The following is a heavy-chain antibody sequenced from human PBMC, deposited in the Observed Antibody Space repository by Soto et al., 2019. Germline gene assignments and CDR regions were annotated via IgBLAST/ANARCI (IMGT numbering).Heavy chain of an antibody. J-gene: IGHJ6*02. V-gene: IGHV5-10-1*01. D-gene: IGHD6-13*01. CDR1: GYSFTSYW. CDR3: AREEIAAAGNYYYYYGMDV. CDR2: IDPSDSYT. Sequence: GESLKISCKGSGYSFTSYWSSWVRQMPGKGLEWMGRIDPSDSYTNYSPSFQGHVTISADKSISTAYLQWSSLKASDTAMYYCAREEIAAAGNYYYYYGMDVWGQGTTVTVSS.